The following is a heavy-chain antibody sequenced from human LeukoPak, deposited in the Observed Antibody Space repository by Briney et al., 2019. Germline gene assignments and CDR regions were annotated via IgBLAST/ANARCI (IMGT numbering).Heavy chain of an antibody. V-gene: IGHV3-23*01. J-gene: IGHJ4*02. Sequence: GGSLRLSCAASGFTFSTYAMSWVRQAPGKGLEWVSAISGSGSNTYYADSVKGRFTISRDNAKNTLSLQMNSLRAEDTAVYYCAKGGNCSGGSCYLGLDFWGQGTLVTVSP. CDR3: AKGGNCSGGSCYLGLDF. D-gene: IGHD2-15*01. CDR2: ISGSGSNT. CDR1: GFTFSTYA.